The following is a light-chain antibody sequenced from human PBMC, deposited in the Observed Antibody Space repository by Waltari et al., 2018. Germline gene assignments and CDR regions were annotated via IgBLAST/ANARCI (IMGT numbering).Light chain of an antibody. CDR1: QSISNS. CDR2: AAS. Sequence: DIQMTQSPSSLSASVGDRVTITCRASQSISNSLNWYQQKPGKAPKLLIYAASFLQSGVPSRFRGSGSGTDFTLTITSLQPEDFSTYYCQQSYSTWTFGQGTRVEIK. CDR3: QQSYSTWT. J-gene: IGKJ1*01. V-gene: IGKV1-39*01.